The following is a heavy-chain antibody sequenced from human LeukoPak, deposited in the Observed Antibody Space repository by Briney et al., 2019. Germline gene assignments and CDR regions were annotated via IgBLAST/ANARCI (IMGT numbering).Heavy chain of an antibody. J-gene: IGHJ4*02. D-gene: IGHD1-26*01. V-gene: IGHV1-8*01. CDR3: ARVPREQLAC. Sequence: ASVKVSCTTSGYTLTDYDINWVRQATGQGLEWMGYMDPKSGNTGYAQKFQGRVTMTRNTSISTAYMELRSLRSEDTAVYYCARVPREQLACWGQGTLVTVSS. CDR1: GYTLTDYD. CDR2: MDPKSGNT.